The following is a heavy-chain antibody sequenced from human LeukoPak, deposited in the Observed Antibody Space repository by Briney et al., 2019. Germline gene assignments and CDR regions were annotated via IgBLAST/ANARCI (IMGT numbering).Heavy chain of an antibody. CDR1: GGSFSGYY. J-gene: IGHJ4*02. CDR2: INHSGST. D-gene: IGHD3-22*01. Sequence: SETLSLTCAVYGGSFSGYYWSWIRQPPGKGLEWIGEINHSGSTNYNPSLKSRVTISVDTSKNQLSLNLSAVTVADQPVHYCARGYYYDSSGYWMPGIAAQHPGGIVFDYWGQGPRVTVPS. CDR3: ARGYYYDSSGYWMPGIAAQHPGGIVFDY. V-gene: IGHV4-34*01.